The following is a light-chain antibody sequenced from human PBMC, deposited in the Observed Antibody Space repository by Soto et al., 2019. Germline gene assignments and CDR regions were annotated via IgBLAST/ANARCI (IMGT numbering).Light chain of an antibody. CDR2: DAS. J-gene: IGKJ1*01. CDR3: QQYNSYLRT. CDR1: QSISSW. Sequence: DIQMTQSPSSLSASVGDRVTITCRASQSISSWLAWYQQKPGNAPKLLIFDASILESGVPSRFSGSGSGTQFTLTISSMQPDDFATYYCQQYNSYLRTFGQGTKVDIK. V-gene: IGKV1-5*01.